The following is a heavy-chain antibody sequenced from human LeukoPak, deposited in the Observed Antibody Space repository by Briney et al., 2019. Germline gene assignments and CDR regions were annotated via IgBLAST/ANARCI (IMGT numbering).Heavy chain of an antibody. J-gene: IGHJ5*02. Sequence: GGSLRLSCAASGFTFSSYEMNWVRQAPGKGLEWVLYISSSGSTIYYADSVKGRFTISRDNAKNSLYLQMNSLRAEDTAVYYCARGERGLGIGLSNWFDPWGQGTLVTVSS. V-gene: IGHV3-48*03. CDR1: GFTFSSYE. CDR3: ARGERGLGIGLSNWFDP. CDR2: ISSSGSTI. D-gene: IGHD7-27*01.